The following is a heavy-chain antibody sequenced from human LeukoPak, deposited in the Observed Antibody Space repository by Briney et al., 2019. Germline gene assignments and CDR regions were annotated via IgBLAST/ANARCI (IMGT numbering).Heavy chain of an antibody. V-gene: IGHV3-15*01. CDR1: GFTFSSYA. J-gene: IGHJ4*02. D-gene: IGHD1-26*01. Sequence: GGSLRLSCAASGFTFSSYAMSWVRQAPGKGLEWLGRIKSKTNGGTTDYAAPVKGRFTISRDDSKNPLYLQIDSLKTEDTAVYYCTWVGARYYFDYWGQGTLVTVSS. CDR3: TWVGARYYFDY. CDR2: IKSKTNGGTT.